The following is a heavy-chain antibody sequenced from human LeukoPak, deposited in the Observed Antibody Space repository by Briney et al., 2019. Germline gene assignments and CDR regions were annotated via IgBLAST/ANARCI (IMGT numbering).Heavy chain of an antibody. V-gene: IGHV1-2*06. CDR3: ARVAAMVRGVIILYHFDY. CDR2: INPNSGGT. Sequence: PRASVKVSCKASGYTFTGYYMHWVQQAPGQGLEWMGRINPNSGGTNYAQKFQGRVTMTRDTSISTAYMELSRLRSDDTAVYYCARVAAMVRGVIILYHFDYWGQGTLVTVSS. D-gene: IGHD3-10*01. CDR1: GYTFTGYY. J-gene: IGHJ4*02.